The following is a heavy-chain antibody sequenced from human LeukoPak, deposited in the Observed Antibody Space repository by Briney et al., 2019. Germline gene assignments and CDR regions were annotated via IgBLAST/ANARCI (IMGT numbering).Heavy chain of an antibody. Sequence: GGSLRLSCAASGFTVSSNYMSWVRQAPGKGLEWVSVIYSGDSTYYAGYVKGRFTISRDNYKNTLYLQMNSLRAEDTAVYYCARGYSSGKGNAFDIWGKGTRVTVSS. J-gene: IGHJ3*02. CDR1: GFTVSSNY. D-gene: IGHD6-19*01. V-gene: IGHV3-53*01. CDR2: IYSGDST. CDR3: ARGYSSGKGNAFDI.